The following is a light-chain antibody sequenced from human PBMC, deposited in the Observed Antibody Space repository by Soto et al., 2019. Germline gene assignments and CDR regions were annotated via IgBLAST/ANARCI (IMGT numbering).Light chain of an antibody. CDR2: AAS. CDR3: QHRYRTPSP. J-gene: IGKJ1*01. Sequence: DIQMTQSPSSLSASVGDRVTITCRASQSISSYLNWYQQKPGKAPKLLIYAASSLQSGVPSRFSGSGSGTDFTLTISSLQPEYFATYYCQHRYRTPSPFAQGPKLDIK. V-gene: IGKV1-39*01. CDR1: QSISSY.